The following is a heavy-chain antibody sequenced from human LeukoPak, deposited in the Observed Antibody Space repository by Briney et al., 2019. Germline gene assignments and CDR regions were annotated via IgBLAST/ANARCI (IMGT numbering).Heavy chain of an antibody. Sequence: GGSLRLSCAASGFTVSSNYMSWVRQAPGKGLEWVSVTYSGGSTYYADSVKGRFTISRDNAKNSLYLQMNSLRAEDTAVYYCARGEGAAAEVWGQGTLVTVSS. V-gene: IGHV3-53*01. CDR2: TYSGGST. D-gene: IGHD6-13*01. J-gene: IGHJ4*02. CDR1: GFTVSSNY. CDR3: ARGEGAAAEV.